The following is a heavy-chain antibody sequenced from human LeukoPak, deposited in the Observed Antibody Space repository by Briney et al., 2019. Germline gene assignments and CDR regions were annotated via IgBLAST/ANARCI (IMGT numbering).Heavy chain of an antibody. J-gene: IGHJ3*02. CDR2: IIPIFGTA. Sequence: ASVKVSCKASGGTFSSYAISWVRQAPGQGLEWMGGIIPIFGTANYAQKFQGRVKITTDESTSTAYMELSSLRSEDTAVYYCARDLFPNYSGSSDAFDIWGQGTMVTVSS. V-gene: IGHV1-69*05. CDR3: ARDLFPNYSGSSDAFDI. D-gene: IGHD1-26*01. CDR1: GGTFSSYA.